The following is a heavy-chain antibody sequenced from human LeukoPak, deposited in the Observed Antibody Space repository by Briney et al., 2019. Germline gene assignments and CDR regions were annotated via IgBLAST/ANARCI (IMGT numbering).Heavy chain of an antibody. CDR1: GFTFSSYG. CDR2: ISYDGSNK. CDR3: AKDHGTYYYGSGELDY. V-gene: IGHV3-30*18. D-gene: IGHD3-10*01. J-gene: IGHJ4*02. Sequence: PGRSLRLSCAASGFTFSSYGMHWVRQAPGKGLEWVAVISYDGSNKYYADSVKGRFTISRDNSKNTLYLQMNSLRAEDTAVYYCAKDHGTYYYGSGELDYWGQGTLVTVSS.